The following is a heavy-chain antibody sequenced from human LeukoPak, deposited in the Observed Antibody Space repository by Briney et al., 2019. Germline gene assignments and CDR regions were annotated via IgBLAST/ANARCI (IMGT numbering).Heavy chain of an antibody. CDR2: ISYDGSNK. V-gene: IGHV3-30-3*01. Sequence: GGSLRLSCAASGFTFSSYAMHWVRQAPGKGLEWVAVISYDGSNKYYADSVKGRFTISGDNSKNTLYLQMNSLRAEDTAVYYCARDPPGYDSSGYYSYYYYYGMDVWGQGTTVTVSS. CDR1: GFTFSSYA. CDR3: ARDPPGYDSSGYYSYYYYYGMDV. J-gene: IGHJ6*02. D-gene: IGHD3-22*01.